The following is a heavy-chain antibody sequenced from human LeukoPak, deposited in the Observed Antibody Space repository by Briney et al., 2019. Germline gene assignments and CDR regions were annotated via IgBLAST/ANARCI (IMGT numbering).Heavy chain of an antibody. CDR1: GYTLTELS. J-gene: IGHJ3*02. CDR3: ATEVRGLRGVITDAFDI. CDR2: FDPEDGET. Sequence: ASVNVSCKVSGYTLTELSMHWVRQAPGKGLEWMGGFDPEDGETIYAQKFQGRVTMTEDTSTDTAYMELSSLRSEDTAVYYCATEVRGLRGVITDAFDIWGQGTMVTVSS. D-gene: IGHD3-10*01. V-gene: IGHV1-24*01.